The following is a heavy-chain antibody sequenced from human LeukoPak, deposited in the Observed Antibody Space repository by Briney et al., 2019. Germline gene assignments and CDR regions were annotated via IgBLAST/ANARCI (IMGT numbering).Heavy chain of an antibody. CDR3: ARQNLYYDILTGYYSNWFDP. V-gene: IGHV4-34*01. CDR1: GGSFSGYY. Sequence: PSETLSLTCAVYGGSFSGYYWSWIRQPPGKGLEWIGEINHSGSTNYNPSLKSRVTISVDTSKNQFSLKLSSVTAADTAVYYCARQNLYYDILTGYYSNWFDPWGQGTLVTVSS. J-gene: IGHJ5*02. CDR2: INHSGST. D-gene: IGHD3-9*01.